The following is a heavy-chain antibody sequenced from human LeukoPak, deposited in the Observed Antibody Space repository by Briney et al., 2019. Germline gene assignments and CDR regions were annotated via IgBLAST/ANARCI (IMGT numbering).Heavy chain of an antibody. CDR2: IYFSGTT. D-gene: IGHD2-2*01. CDR3: ARDPAPYCSSVNCYGAFDI. Sequence: SETLSLTCTVSGASINSGHYYWSWVRQHPGRGLEWMGYIYFSGTTYYDPSLRSRVTISVDTSKNQFSLKLSSVTAADTAVYYCARDPAPYCSSVNCYGAFDIWGQGTMVTVSS. V-gene: IGHV4-31*03. J-gene: IGHJ3*02. CDR1: GASINSGHYY.